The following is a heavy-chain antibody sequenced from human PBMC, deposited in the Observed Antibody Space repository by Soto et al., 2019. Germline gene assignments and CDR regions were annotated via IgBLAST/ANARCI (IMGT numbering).Heavy chain of an antibody. CDR3: AKEGGLSGSYYISSSYYFDY. V-gene: IGHV3-30*04. CDR2: ISYDGSNT. CDR1: GFTFNSLS. Sequence: PGGSLRLSCTGSGFTFNSLSLHWVRQGPGKGLEWVAIISYDGSNTYYADSVKGRFTISRDNSKNTLYLQMNSLRAEDTSVYYCAKEGGLSGSYYISSSYYFDYWGQGTLVTVSS. D-gene: IGHD1-26*01. J-gene: IGHJ4*02.